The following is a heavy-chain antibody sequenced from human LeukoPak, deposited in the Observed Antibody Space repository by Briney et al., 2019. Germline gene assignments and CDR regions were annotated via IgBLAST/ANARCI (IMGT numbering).Heavy chain of an antibody. CDR3: ARDPTTVVTTPYYFDF. CDR1: GGSFSAYH. V-gene: IGHV4-34*01. J-gene: IGHJ4*02. Sequence: SETLSLTCAVPGGSFSAYHWNWIRQSPGKGLEWIGEINDRGHTNYNPSPESRITISVDTSKKQFSLNLSSVTAADTAVYYCARDPTTVVTTPYYFDFWGQGTLVTVSS. D-gene: IGHD4-23*01. CDR2: INDRGHT.